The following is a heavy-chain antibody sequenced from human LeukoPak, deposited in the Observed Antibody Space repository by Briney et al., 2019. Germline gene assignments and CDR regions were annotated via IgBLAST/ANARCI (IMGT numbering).Heavy chain of an antibody. V-gene: IGHV3-7*01. CDR1: GFSFSSYW. D-gene: IGHD3-10*01. Sequence: GGSLRLSCADSGFSFSSYWMRWVRQAPGKGVEGVANTKQEGSEKYYVDSVKGRFTISRDNARNSLYLQMNSLRVEDTAVYYCARGAYYYNSGDAFDVWGQGTMVTVSS. CDR2: TKQEGSEK. CDR3: ARGAYYYNSGDAFDV. J-gene: IGHJ3*01.